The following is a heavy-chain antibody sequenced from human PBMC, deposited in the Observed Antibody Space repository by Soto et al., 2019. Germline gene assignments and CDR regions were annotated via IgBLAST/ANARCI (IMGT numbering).Heavy chain of an antibody. J-gene: IGHJ6*02. Sequence: GGSLRLSCAASGFTFSNYAMSWVRQAPGKGPEWVSGIVGSGAMTYYADSAKGRFTISRDNSKNTLALQMNSLRAEDTAVYYCAKDGLGYCSSNSCYRHYYYGMDVWGQGATVTVSS. D-gene: IGHD2-2*02. CDR3: AKDGLGYCSSNSCYRHYYYGMDV. CDR1: GFTFSNYA. V-gene: IGHV3-23*01. CDR2: IVGSGAMT.